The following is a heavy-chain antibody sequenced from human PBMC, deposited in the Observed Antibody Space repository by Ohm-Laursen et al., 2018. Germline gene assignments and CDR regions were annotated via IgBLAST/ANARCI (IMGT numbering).Heavy chain of an antibody. J-gene: IGHJ5*02. CDR3: TTTMIVVVSKGSS. D-gene: IGHD3-22*01. CDR2: IKSKTDGGTT. Sequence: GSLRLSCTASGFTFSNAWMSWVRQAPGKGLEWVGRIKSKTDGGTTDYAAPVKGRFTISRDDSKNTLYLQMNSLKTEDTAVYYCTTTMIVVVSKGSSWGQGTLVTVSS. CDR1: GFTFSNAW. V-gene: IGHV3-15*01.